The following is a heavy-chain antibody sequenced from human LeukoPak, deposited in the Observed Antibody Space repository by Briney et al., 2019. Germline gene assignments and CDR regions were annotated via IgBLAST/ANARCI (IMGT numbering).Heavy chain of an antibody. CDR3: ARVGPLSGGQFYFDY. CDR1: GFTFSSYS. J-gene: IGHJ4*02. V-gene: IGHV3-21*04. Sequence: GGSLRLSCAASGFTFSSYSMNWVRQAPGKGLEWVSSISSSSGYIYYADSLKGRFTISRDNAKNSLYLQMNSLRAEDTALYHCARVGPLSGGQFYFDYWGQGTLVTVSS. D-gene: IGHD5-24*01. CDR2: ISSSSGYI.